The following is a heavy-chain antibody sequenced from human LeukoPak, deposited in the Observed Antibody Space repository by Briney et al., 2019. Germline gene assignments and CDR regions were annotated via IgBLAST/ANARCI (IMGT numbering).Heavy chain of an antibody. CDR3: ARVLEDGYYYDSSGYSHDY. V-gene: IGHV1-2*02. Sequence: ASVKVSCKASGYTLTGYYMHWVRQAPGQGLEWMGWINPNSGGTNYAQKFQGRVTMTRDTSISTAYMELSRLRSDDTAVYYCARVLEDGYYYDSSGYSHDYWGQGTLVTVSS. CDR1: GYTLTGYY. CDR2: INPNSGGT. D-gene: IGHD3-22*01. J-gene: IGHJ4*02.